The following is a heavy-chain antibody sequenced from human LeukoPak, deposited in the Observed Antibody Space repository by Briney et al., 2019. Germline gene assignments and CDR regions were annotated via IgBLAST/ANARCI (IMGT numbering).Heavy chain of an antibody. CDR2: IYSGGST. J-gene: IGHJ4*02. V-gene: IGHV3-53*01. Sequence: GGSLRLSCAASGFTVSSNYMSWVRQAPGKGLEWVPVIYSGGSTYYADSVKGRFTISGDNSKNTVYLQMNSLRAEDTALYYCAKGGVYGDYYFDYWGQGTLVTVSS. CDR1: GFTVSSNY. D-gene: IGHD4-17*01. CDR3: AKGGVYGDYYFDY.